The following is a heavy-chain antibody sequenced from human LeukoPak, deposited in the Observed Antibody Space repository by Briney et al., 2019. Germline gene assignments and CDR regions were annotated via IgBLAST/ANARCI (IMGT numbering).Heavy chain of an antibody. Sequence: GRSLRLSCAASGFTFSGYAMSWVREAPGKGLEWVSAISGSGGSTYYADSVKGRFTISRDNSKNTLYLQMNSLRAEDTAVYYCAKGDSGSYPGGVDYWGQGTLVTVSS. V-gene: IGHV3-23*01. CDR3: AKGDSGSYPGGVDY. CDR1: GFTFSGYA. D-gene: IGHD1-26*01. CDR2: ISGSGGST. J-gene: IGHJ4*02.